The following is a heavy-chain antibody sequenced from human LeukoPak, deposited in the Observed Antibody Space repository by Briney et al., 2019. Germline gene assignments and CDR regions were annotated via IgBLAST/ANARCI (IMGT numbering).Heavy chain of an antibody. V-gene: IGHV4-59*01. D-gene: IGHD6-19*01. CDR3: AREVGSGWYELDY. CDR1: GGSISSYY. CDR2: IYYSGST. Sequence: SETLSLTCTVSGGSISSYYWSWIRQPPGKGLEWIGYIYYSGSTNYNPSLKSRVTISVDTSKNQFSLKLSSVTAADTAVYYCAREVGSGWYELDYWGQGTPVTVSS. J-gene: IGHJ4*02.